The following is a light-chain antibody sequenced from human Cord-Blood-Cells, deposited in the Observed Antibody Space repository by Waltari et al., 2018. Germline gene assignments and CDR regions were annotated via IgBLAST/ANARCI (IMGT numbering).Light chain of an antibody. Sequence: QSALTHPASASGSSGQSITISCTGTSSAVGRYNLVSWYQQHPGKAPKLMIYEGSKRPSGVSNRFSGSKSGNTASLTISGLQAEDEADYYCCSYAGSSTYVFGTGTKVTVL. CDR1: SSAVGRYNL. CDR3: CSYAGSSTYV. CDR2: EGS. J-gene: IGLJ1*01. V-gene: IGLV2-23*01.